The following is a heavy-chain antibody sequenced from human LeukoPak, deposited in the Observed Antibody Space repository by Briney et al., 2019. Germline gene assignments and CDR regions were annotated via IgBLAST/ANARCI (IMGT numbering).Heavy chain of an antibody. CDR1: GYTFTSYD. CDR2: MNPNSGNT. Sequence: ASVKVSCKASGYTFTSYDTNWVRQATGQGLEWMGWMNPNSGNTGYAQKFQGRVTMTRNTSISTAYMELSSLRSEDTAVYYCARSGYYYYYMDVWGKGTTVTVSS. D-gene: IGHD3-10*01. J-gene: IGHJ6*03. V-gene: IGHV1-8*01. CDR3: ARSGYYYYYMDV.